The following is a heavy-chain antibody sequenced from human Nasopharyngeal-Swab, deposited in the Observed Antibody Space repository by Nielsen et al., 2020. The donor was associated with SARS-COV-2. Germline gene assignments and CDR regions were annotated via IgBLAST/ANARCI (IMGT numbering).Heavy chain of an antibody. D-gene: IGHD6-19*01. CDR2: ISYDGSNK. CDR3: AKDTSGWFLDY. CDR1: GFTFSSYG. V-gene: IGHV3-30*18. J-gene: IGHJ4*02. Sequence: GESLKISCAASGFTFSSYGMHWVRQAPGKGLEWVAVISYDGSNKYYADSVKGRFTISRDNSTNTLYLQMNSLRAEDTAVYYCAKDTSGWFLDYWGQGTLVTVSS.